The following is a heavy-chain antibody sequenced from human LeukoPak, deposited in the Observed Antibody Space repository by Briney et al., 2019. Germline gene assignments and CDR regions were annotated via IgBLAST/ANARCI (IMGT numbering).Heavy chain of an antibody. CDR1: GFPFRGYP. CDR2: ISTDGSNK. V-gene: IGHV3-30*01. J-gene: IGHJ4*02. Sequence: PVRSLRLSCAASGFPFRGYPMHCVRQAPGKGLEWLAAISTDGSNKHYADTVKGRVTISRDNSKNTLYVHMNSLRAEDTAVYYCARGAGSGYDGFDFWGQGTLVTVSS. D-gene: IGHD5-12*01. CDR3: ARGAGSGYDGFDF.